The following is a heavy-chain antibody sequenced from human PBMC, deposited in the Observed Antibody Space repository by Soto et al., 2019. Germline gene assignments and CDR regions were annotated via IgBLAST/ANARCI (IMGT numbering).Heavy chain of an antibody. J-gene: IGHJ4*02. D-gene: IGHD6-13*01. CDR3: AKDPRAYSTNMGYYFDY. CDR2: LSAFDNT. V-gene: IGHV3-23*01. CDR1: GFTFSRHA. Sequence: EVQLLESGGGLVQPGGSLRLSCAAPGFTFSRHAMSWVRQAPGKGLEWVSTLSAFDNTYYADSVKGRFIISRDISKNTLSLQMNSLRVDDTAVYYCAKDPRAYSTNMGYYFDYWGQGSLVTVSS.